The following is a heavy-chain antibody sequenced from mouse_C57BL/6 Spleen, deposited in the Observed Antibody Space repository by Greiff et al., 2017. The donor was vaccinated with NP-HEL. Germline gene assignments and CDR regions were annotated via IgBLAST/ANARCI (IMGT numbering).Heavy chain of an antibody. CDR3: ARYGYDGYPAGFAY. D-gene: IGHD2-3*01. V-gene: IGHV1-85*01. CDR1: GYTFTSYD. CDR2: IYPRDGST. J-gene: IGHJ3*01. Sequence: QVQLQQSGPELVKPGASVKLSCKASGYTFTSYDINWVKQRPGQGLEWIGWIYPRDGSTKYNEKFKGKATLTVDTSSSTAYMELHSLTSEDSAVYFCARYGYDGYPAGFAYWGQGTLVTVSA.